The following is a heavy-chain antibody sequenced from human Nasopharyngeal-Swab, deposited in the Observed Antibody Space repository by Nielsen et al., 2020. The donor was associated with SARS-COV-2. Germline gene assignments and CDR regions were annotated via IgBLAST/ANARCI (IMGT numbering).Heavy chain of an antibody. V-gene: IGHV6-1*01. CDR3: ARAGYSSGWDFDY. Sequence: SQNLSLPPSISADSVSSNNAAWNWIRQSPSRGLEWLGRTYYRSKWYNDYAVSVKSRITINPDTSKNQFSLQLNSVTPEDTAVYYCARAGYSSGWDFDYWGQGTLVTVSS. D-gene: IGHD6-19*01. CDR1: ADSVSSNNAA. CDR2: TYYRSKWYN. J-gene: IGHJ4*02.